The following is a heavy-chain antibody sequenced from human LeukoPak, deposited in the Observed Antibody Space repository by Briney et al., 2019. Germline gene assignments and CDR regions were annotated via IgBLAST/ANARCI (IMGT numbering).Heavy chain of an antibody. Sequence: TSETLSLTCAVYGGSFSGYYWSWIRQPPGKGLEWIGEINHSGSTNYNPSLKSRVTISVDTSKNQFSLKLSSVTAADTAVYYCARSQWLIHYVDYWGQGTLVTVSS. V-gene: IGHV4-34*01. CDR2: INHSGST. CDR1: GGSFSGYY. J-gene: IGHJ4*02. D-gene: IGHD6-19*01. CDR3: ARSQWLIHYVDY.